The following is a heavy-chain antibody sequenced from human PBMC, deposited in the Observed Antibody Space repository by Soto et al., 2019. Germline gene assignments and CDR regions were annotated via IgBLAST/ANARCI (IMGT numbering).Heavy chain of an antibody. CDR2: IKQDGGEK. J-gene: IGHJ5*02. V-gene: IGHV3-7*01. CDR3: ARDYRSNNVFDWFDL. CDR1: GFTFNDYW. Sequence: GGSLRLSCAASGFTFNDYWMSWVRQAPGKGLEWVANIKQDGGEKYCVDSVKGRFTISRDNAKNSLYLQMNSLRADDTAVYYCARDYRSNNVFDWFDLWGQGTLVTVSS. D-gene: IGHD2-2*01.